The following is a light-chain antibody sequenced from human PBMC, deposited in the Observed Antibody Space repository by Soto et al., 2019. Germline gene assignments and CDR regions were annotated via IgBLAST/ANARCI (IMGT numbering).Light chain of an antibody. V-gene: IGLV2-8*01. CDR2: EVN. J-gene: IGLJ2*01. Sequence: QSALTQPHSASGSPGQSVAISCTGTSSDVGGSNYVSWYQRHPGKAPKLMIFEVNKRPSGVPNRFSGSKSGNTASLTVSVCQAEDEADYYCSSFAGINNPLVFGGGTKLTVL. CDR3: SSFAGINNPLV. CDR1: SSDVGGSNY.